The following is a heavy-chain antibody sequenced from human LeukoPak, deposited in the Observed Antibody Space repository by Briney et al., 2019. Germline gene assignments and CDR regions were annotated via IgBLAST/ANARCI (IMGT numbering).Heavy chain of an antibody. Sequence: GSSVKVSCKASGGTFSSCGLSWVRQAPGQGLEWMGGIIPIFGTANYAQKFQGRVTITADESTSTAYMELSSLRFEDTAVYYCATWPMVRGVISYFDYWGQGTLVTVSS. CDR3: ATWPMVRGVISYFDY. D-gene: IGHD3-10*01. J-gene: IGHJ4*02. CDR2: IIPIFGTA. CDR1: GGTFSSCG. V-gene: IGHV1-69*01.